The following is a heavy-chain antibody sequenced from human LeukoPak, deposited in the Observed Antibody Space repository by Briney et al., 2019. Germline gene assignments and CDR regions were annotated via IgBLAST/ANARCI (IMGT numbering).Heavy chain of an antibody. Sequence: GGSLRLSCAASGFTFDDYTMHWVRQAPGKGLEWVSLISWDGGSTYYADSVKGRFTISRDNSKNTLYLQMNSLRAEDAAVYYCAKAPLGRCTGAICYSFDYWGQGTLVTVSS. J-gene: IGHJ4*02. CDR3: AKAPLGRCTGAICYSFDY. D-gene: IGHD2-8*02. CDR2: ISWDGGST. CDR1: GFTFDDYT. V-gene: IGHV3-43*01.